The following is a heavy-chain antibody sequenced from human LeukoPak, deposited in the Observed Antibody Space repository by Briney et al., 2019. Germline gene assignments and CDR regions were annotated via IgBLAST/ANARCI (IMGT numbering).Heavy chain of an antibody. V-gene: IGHV3-21*01. CDR1: GFTFSSYS. CDR2: ISSSSSYI. D-gene: IGHD2-15*01. Sequence: GGSLRLSCAASGFTFSSYSMNWVRQAPGKGLEWVSSISSSSSYIYYADSVKGRFTISRDNAKNSLYLQMNSLRAEDTAVYYCARAASRTLVVAANGYYYYMDVWGKGTTVTVSS. J-gene: IGHJ6*03. CDR3: ARAASRTLVVAANGYYYYMDV.